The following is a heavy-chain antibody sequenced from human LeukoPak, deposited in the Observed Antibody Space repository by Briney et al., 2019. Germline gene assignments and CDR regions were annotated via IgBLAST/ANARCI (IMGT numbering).Heavy chain of an antibody. CDR3: AKFYDILTGYFDY. CDR2: ISGGGGST. V-gene: IGHV3-23*01. D-gene: IGHD3-9*01. CDR1: GFTFSSYS. Sequence: GGSLRLSCAASGFTFSSYSMSWVRQSPGKGLDWVSTISGGGGSTYYAYYTDSVRGRFTISRDNSKNTLYLQMNSLRAEDTAVYYCAKFYDILTGYFDYWGQGTLVTVSS. J-gene: IGHJ4*02.